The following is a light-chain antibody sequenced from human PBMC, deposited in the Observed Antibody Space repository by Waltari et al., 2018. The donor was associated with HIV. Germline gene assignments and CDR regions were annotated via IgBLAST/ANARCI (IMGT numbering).Light chain of an antibody. V-gene: IGLV2-14*01. CDR2: EDN. CDR3: SSYTDSSVI. Sequence: QSALTQPASVSGSPGQSITISCTGASSDIGNYKYVSWYQHHPGIAPKLIIYEDNNRPPGSSNRFSGSKSGKTASLTISGLQAEDESDYYCSSYTDSSVIFGGGTKVTVL. CDR1: SSDIGNYKY. J-gene: IGLJ2*01.